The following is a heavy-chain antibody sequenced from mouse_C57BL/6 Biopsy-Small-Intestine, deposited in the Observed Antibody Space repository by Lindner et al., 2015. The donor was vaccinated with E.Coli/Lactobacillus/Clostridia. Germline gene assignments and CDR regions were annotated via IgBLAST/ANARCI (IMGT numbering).Heavy chain of an antibody. CDR1: GYTFTDYY. V-gene: IGHV1-77*01. CDR2: IGPGSGSS. CDR3: ASFGYDFDY. J-gene: IGHJ2*01. Sequence: VQLQESGTELVKPGASVKISCKASGYTFTDYYIEWVKQRPGQGLEWIGEIGPGSGSSYYNEKFRDKATLTADKSSNTAYMQLSSLTSEDSAVYYCASFGYDFDYWGQGTTLTVSS.